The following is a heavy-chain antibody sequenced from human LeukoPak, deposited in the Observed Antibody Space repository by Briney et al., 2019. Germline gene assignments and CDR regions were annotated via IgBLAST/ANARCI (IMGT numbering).Heavy chain of an antibody. V-gene: IGHV3-30*04. CDR1: GFTFSTYA. CDR3: ARDKAREYYYYGMGV. J-gene: IGHJ6*04. D-gene: IGHD1-26*01. Sequence: GGSLRLSCAASGFTFSTYAMHWVRQAPGKGLEWVAVISYDGSNKYYADSVKGRFTISRDNSKNTLYLQMNSLRAEDTAVYYCARDKAREYYYYGMGVWGKGTTVTVSS. CDR2: ISYDGSNK.